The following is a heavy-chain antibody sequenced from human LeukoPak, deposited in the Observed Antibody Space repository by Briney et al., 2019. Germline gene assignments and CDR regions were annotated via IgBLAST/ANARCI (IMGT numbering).Heavy chain of an antibody. CDR1: GFTFSSYA. CDR3: GRGGGPVEFLEWLLFLDY. Sequence: GGSLRLSCAASGFTFSSYAMHWVRQAPGKGLEWVAVISYDGSNKYYADSAKGRFAISRDNSKNTLYLQMNSLRAEDTAVYYCGRGGGPVEFLEWLLFLDYWGQGTLVTVSS. J-gene: IGHJ4*02. CDR2: ISYDGSNK. V-gene: IGHV3-30*01. D-gene: IGHD3-3*01.